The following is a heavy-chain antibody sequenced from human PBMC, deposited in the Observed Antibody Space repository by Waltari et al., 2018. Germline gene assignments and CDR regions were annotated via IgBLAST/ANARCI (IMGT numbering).Heavy chain of an antibody. CDR3: ARLGGQQLVNWFDP. CDR2: IYYSGST. CDR1: GGSISSSSYY. J-gene: IGHJ5*02. V-gene: IGHV4-39*01. Sequence: QLQLQESGPGLVKPSETLSLTCTVSGGSISSSSYYWGWIRQPPGKGLEWIGSIYYSGSTYYNPSLKSRVTISGDTSKNQFSLKLSSVTAADTAVYYCARLGGQQLVNWFDPWGQGTLVTVSS. D-gene: IGHD6-13*01.